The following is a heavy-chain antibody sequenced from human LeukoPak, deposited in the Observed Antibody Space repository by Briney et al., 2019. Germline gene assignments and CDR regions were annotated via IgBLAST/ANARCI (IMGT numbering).Heavy chain of an antibody. J-gene: IGHJ4*02. CDR2: ISSSSSYI. V-gene: IGHV3-21*01. CDR1: GFTFSSYS. Sequence: GGSLRLSCAASGFTFSSYSMNWVRQAPEKGLEWVSSISSSSSYIYYADSVKGRFTISRDNAKNTLYLQMNSLRAEDTAVYYCARSGSGSYFDFDYWGQGTLVTVSS. CDR3: ARSGSGSYFDFDY. D-gene: IGHD3-10*01.